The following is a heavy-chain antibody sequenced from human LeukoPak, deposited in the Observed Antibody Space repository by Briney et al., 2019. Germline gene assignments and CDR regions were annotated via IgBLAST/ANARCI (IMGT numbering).Heavy chain of an antibody. J-gene: IGHJ4*02. Sequence: SETLSLTCTVSGGSIGTFYWSWIRQPPGKRLEWIGDVYYNGNTNYNPSLKSRVTISVYTSKNQFSLKMTSVTAADTAVYYCARQVAATAPVGYRGQGTLVTVSS. D-gene: IGHD6-13*01. V-gene: IGHV4-59*08. CDR2: VYYNGNT. CDR1: GGSIGTFY. CDR3: ARQVAATAPVGY.